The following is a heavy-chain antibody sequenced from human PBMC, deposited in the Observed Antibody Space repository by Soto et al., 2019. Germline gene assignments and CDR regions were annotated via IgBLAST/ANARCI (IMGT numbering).Heavy chain of an antibody. V-gene: IGHV6-1*01. J-gene: IGHJ3*02. CDR3: ARDRGYDSWSGYPHDAFAI. CDR2: TYYRSKWYN. D-gene: IGHD3-3*01. Sequence: SQTLSLTCAISGDSVSSNSAAWSWIRQSPSRGLEWLGRTYYRSKWYNDYAVSVKSRITINPDTSKNQFSLQLNSVTPEDTAVYYCARDRGYDSWSGYPHDAFAIWGQGTLVTVSS. CDR1: GDSVSSNSAA.